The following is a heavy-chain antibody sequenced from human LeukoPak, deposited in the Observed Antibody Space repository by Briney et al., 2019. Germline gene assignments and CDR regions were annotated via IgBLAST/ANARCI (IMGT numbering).Heavy chain of an antibody. Sequence: GGSPRLSCAASGFTFRSYAMAWVRQAPGRGPEWVSSIGGGGENKYYGDSVKGRFTISRDNSKNTLYLQMNSLRAEDTAMYYCARSTATTFGGFDSWGQGTLVAVSS. CDR3: ARSTATTFGGFDS. V-gene: IGHV3-23*01. CDR2: IGGGGENK. D-gene: IGHD4-17*01. CDR1: GFTFRSYA. J-gene: IGHJ4*02.